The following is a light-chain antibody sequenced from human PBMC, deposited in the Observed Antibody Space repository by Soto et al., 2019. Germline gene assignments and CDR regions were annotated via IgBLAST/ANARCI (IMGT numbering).Light chain of an antibody. CDR1: SSNIWAESD. CDR3: QSYDSSLTTFV. Sequence: QSVLTHPPSVSGAPGQSVASSFSGRSSNIWAESDAHWYQPLPGTAPNRLIYGDTNRPSGVPERFSGSKSGTSASLAITGIQPEDEADYFCQSYDSSLTTFVFRTWPKVTVL. V-gene: IGLV1-40*01. CDR2: GDT. J-gene: IGLJ1*01.